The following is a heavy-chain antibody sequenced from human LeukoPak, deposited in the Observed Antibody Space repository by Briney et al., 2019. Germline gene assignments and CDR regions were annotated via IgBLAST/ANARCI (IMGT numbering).Heavy chain of an antibody. J-gene: IGHJ4*02. CDR1: GFTFSSYS. D-gene: IGHD3-22*01. V-gene: IGHV3-21*01. CDR3: ATLTPHYCDSSGYYGDFDY. Sequence: PGGSLRLSCAASGFTFSSYSMNWVRQAPGKGLEWVSSISSSSSYIYYADSVKGRFTISRDNAKNSLYLQMNSLRAEDTAVYYCATLTPHYCDSSGYYGDFDYWGQGTLVTVSS. CDR2: ISSSSSYI.